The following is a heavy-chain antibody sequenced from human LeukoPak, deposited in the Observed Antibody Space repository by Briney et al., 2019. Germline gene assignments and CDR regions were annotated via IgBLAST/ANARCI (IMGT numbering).Heavy chain of an antibody. J-gene: IGHJ4*02. CDR2: ISGSAT. D-gene: IGHD3-22*01. CDR1: GFTISSYA. V-gene: IGHV3-23*01. Sequence: GGSLRLSCAASGFTISSYAMTWVRQAPGKGLEWVSLISGSATYYADSVKGRFTISRGNSKNTLYLEMKSLRVEDTALFYCAKGPQVGSGYHPDYWGQGTLVTVSS. CDR3: AKGPQVGSGYHPDY.